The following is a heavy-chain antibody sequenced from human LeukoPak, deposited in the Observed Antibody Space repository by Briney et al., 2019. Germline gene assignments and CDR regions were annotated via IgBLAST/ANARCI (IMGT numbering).Heavy chain of an antibody. CDR1: GFTFSSYG. J-gene: IGHJ4*02. D-gene: IGHD5-24*01. CDR2: IRYDGSNK. CDR3: AKEMATTSYYFDY. Sequence: GGSLRLSCAASGFTFSSYGMHWVRQAPGKGLEWVAFIRYDGSNKYYADSVKGRFTISRDNSKNTLYLQMNSLRAEDTAVYYCAKEMATTSYYFDYWGQGTLVTVSS. V-gene: IGHV3-30*02.